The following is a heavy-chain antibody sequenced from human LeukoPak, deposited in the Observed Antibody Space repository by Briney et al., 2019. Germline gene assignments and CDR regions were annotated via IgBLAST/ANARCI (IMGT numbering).Heavy chain of an antibody. CDR1: GYTFTSYD. D-gene: IGHD2-2*01. V-gene: IGHV1-8*01. CDR3: ARGNVVVPAASLSWFDP. J-gene: IGHJ5*02. Sequence: ASVKVSCKASGYTFTSYDINWVRQAAGQGLEWMGWMNPNSGNTGSAQQFQGRVTSTRDTSISTAYMELSSLRSEDTAVYYCARGNVVVPAASLSWFDPWGQGTLVTVSS. CDR2: MNPNSGNT.